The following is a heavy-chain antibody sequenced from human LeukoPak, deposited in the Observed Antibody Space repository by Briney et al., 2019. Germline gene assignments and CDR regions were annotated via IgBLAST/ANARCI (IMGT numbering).Heavy chain of an antibody. CDR2: IYHSGST. J-gene: IGHJ4*02. D-gene: IGHD3-9*01. Sequence: SQTLSLTCTVSGGSISSGGYYWSWIRQPPGKGLEWIGYIYHSGSTYYNPSLKSRVTISVDRSKNQFSLKLSSVTAADTAVYYCASFDILTGYDYWGQGTLVTVSS. CDR1: GGSISSGGYY. V-gene: IGHV4-30-2*01. CDR3: ASFDILTGYDY.